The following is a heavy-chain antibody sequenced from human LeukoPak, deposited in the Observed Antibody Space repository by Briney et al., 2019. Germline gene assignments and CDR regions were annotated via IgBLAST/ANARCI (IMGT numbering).Heavy chain of an antibody. D-gene: IGHD7-27*01. CDR3: AREDTTGVADDY. CDR1: GFTFSTYW. CDR2: INTDGSTT. V-gene: IGHV3-74*01. J-gene: IGHJ4*02. Sequence: PGGSLRLSCAASGFTFSTYWMHWVRQTPGKGLVWVSRINTDGSTTSYADSVKGRFTISRDNAKNSLYLQMNSLRAEDTAVYYCAREDTTGVADDYWGQGTLVTVSS.